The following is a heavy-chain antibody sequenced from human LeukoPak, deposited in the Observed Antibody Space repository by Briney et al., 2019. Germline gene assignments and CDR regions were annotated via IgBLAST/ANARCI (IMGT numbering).Heavy chain of an antibody. CDR1: GYTFTSYG. CDR2: ISAYNGNT. V-gene: IGHV1-18*01. Sequence: ASVKVSCKASGYTFTSYGISWVRQAPGQGLEWMGWISAYNGNTNYAQKLQGRVTTTTDTSTSTAHMELRSLRSDDTAVYYCARDKGRDLFDPWGQGTLVTVSS. J-gene: IGHJ5*02. CDR3: ARDKGRDLFDP.